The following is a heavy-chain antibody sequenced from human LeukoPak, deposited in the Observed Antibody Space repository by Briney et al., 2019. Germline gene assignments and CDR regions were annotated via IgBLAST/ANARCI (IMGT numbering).Heavy chain of an antibody. CDR1: GFTVSSNS. CDR3: ARPKKGRYDSDTYFDY. CDR2: ISSSSSYI. Sequence: GGSLRLSCTVSGFTVSSNSMSWVRQAPGKGLEWVSSISSSSSYIYYADSVKGRFTISRDNAKNSLYLQMNSLRAEDTAVYYCARPKKGRYDSDTYFDYWGQGTPVTVSS. J-gene: IGHJ4*02. D-gene: IGHD5-12*01. V-gene: IGHV3-21*01.